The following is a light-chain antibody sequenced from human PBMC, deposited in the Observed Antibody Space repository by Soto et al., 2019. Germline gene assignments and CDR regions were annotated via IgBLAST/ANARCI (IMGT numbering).Light chain of an antibody. CDR2: DVA. CDR3: SSYTRTGSLV. V-gene: IGLV2-14*03. J-gene: IGLJ3*02. Sequence: QSALTQPASVSGSPGQSITISCTESSSDIGAYNYVCWYQQHPHKAPKLIIYDVAYRPSGVSNRFSASKSGDTASLTISGLQPEDEADYYCSSYTRTGSLVFGGGTKVTVL. CDR1: SSDIGAYNY.